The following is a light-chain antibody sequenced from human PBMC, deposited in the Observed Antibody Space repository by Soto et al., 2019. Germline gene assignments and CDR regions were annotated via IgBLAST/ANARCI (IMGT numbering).Light chain of an antibody. CDR1: SGHSSYA. V-gene: IGLV4-69*01. Sequence: QLVLTQSPSASASLGASVKLTCTLSSGHSSYAIAWHQQQPEKGPRYLMKLNSDGSHSKGDGIPDRFSGSSSGAERYLTISSLQSEDEADYYCQTWGTCPVVFGGGTKVTVL. CDR3: QTWGTCPVV. CDR2: LNSDGSH. J-gene: IGLJ2*01.